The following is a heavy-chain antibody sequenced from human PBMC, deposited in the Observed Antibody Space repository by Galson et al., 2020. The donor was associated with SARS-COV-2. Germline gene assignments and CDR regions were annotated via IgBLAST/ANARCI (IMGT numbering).Heavy chain of an antibody. CDR3: ARVTAASILTFDY. Sequence: SETLSLTCTVSGGSISSGGYYWSWIRQHPGKGLEWIGYIYYSGSTYYNPSLKSRVTISVDTSKNQFSLKLSSVTAADTAVYYCARVTAASILTFDYWGQGTLVTVSS. D-gene: IGHD6-13*01. J-gene: IGHJ4*02. V-gene: IGHV4-31*03. CDR2: IYYSGST. CDR1: GGSISSGGYY.